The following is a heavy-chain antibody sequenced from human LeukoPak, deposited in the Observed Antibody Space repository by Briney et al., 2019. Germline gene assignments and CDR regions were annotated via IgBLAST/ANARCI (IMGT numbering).Heavy chain of an antibody. V-gene: IGHV4-59*01. J-gene: IGHJ5*02. CDR1: GGSISAYY. Sequence: SETLSLTCAVSGGSISAYYWNWIRQPPGKGLEWIGYVYYTGSTTYNPSLMSRGTISFDTSKNPFSLRLTSVTAADTAIYYCTRENYGEHGRRFDRWGQGTLVTVSS. D-gene: IGHD4-17*01. CDR2: VYYTGST. CDR3: TRENYGEHGRRFDR.